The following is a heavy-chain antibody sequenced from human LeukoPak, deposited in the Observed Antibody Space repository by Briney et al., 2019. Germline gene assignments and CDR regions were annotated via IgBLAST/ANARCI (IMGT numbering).Heavy chain of an antibody. CDR2: IIPILGIA. V-gene: IGHV1-69*04. J-gene: IGHJ6*02. CDR3: ARRDSSSWVGMDV. CDR1: GYTFTSYG. D-gene: IGHD6-13*01. Sequence: SVKVSCKASGYTFTSYGISWVRQAPGQGLEWMGRIIPILGIANYAQKFQGRVTITADKSTSTAYMELSSLRSEDTAVYYCARRDSSSWVGMDVWGQGTTVTVSS.